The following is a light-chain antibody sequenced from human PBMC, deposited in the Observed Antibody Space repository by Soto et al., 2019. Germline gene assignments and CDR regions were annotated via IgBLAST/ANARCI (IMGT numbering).Light chain of an antibody. CDR1: QSISTW. Sequence: DIQMTQSPSTLSASVGDRVTITCRASQSISTWLAWYQQKPGKAPRLLNYDASSLESGVPSWFSGSGSGTEFTLTISSLQPDDFATYYCQQYNSPPFTFGQGTKLDIK. CDR2: DAS. CDR3: QQYNSPPFT. J-gene: IGKJ2*01. V-gene: IGKV1-5*01.